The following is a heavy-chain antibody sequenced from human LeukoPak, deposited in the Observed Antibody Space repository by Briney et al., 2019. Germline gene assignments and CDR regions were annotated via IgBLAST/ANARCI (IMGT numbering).Heavy chain of an antibody. J-gene: IGHJ4*02. CDR1: GGSISSSSYY. CDR3: ARRMGDY. CDR2: IYYSGST. Sequence: SETLSLTCTVSGGSISSSSYYWGWIRQPPGKGLEWIGSIYYSGSTLYNPSLMSRVIISVDTSKNQFSLKLSPATAADTAVYYCARRMGDYWGQGTLVTVSS. D-gene: IGHD2-8*01. V-gene: IGHV4-39*01.